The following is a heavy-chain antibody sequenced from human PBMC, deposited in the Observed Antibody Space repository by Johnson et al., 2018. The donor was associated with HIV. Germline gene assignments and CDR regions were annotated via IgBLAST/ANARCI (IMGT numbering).Heavy chain of an antibody. CDR2: ISYDGSNK. D-gene: IGHD4-23*01. Sequence: QVQLVESGGGVVQPGRSLRLSCAASGFTFSSYGMHWVRQAPGKGLEWVAVISYDGSNKFYADSVKGRFTISRDNSKNTLYLQMNSLRTADTAMYYCARERGYFGNPAFDIWGQGTMVTVSS. J-gene: IGHJ3*02. V-gene: IGHV3-30*03. CDR1: GFTFSSYG. CDR3: ARERGYFGNPAFDI.